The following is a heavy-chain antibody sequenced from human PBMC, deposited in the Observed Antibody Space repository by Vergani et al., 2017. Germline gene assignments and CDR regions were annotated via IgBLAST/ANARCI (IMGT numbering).Heavy chain of an antibody. CDR3: ARXVLYYYDSSGYPDY. J-gene: IGHJ4*02. CDR1: GYSFTSYW. V-gene: IGHV5-51*03. CDR2: IYPGDSDT. Sequence: EVQLVQSGAEVKKPGESLKISCKGSGYSFTSYWIGWVRQMPGKGLEWMGIIYPGDSDTRYSPSFQGQVTISADKSISTAYLQWSSLKASDTAMYYCARXVLYYYDSSGYPDYWGQGTLVTVSS. D-gene: IGHD3-22*01.